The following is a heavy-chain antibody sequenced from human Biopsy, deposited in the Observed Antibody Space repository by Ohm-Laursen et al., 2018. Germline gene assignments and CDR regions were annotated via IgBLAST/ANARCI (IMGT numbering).Heavy chain of an antibody. CDR2: ISYSGST. CDR1: GGSISGSS. CDR3: AKHGSGWTGDDALHI. Sequence: GTLSLTCSVSGGSISGSSWSWIRQAPGRGLEWVGYISYSGSTSNNPSLKSRITISVDTSKNQISLKVTSVTAADTAVYYCAKHGSGWTGDDALHIWGQGTMVTASS. V-gene: IGHV4-59*08. J-gene: IGHJ3*02. D-gene: IGHD6-19*01.